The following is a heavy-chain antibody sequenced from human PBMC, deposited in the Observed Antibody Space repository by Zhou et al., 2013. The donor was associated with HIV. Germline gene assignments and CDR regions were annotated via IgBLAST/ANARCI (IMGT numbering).Heavy chain of an antibody. CDR1: GYSISTGYY. CDR2: IYHTGNT. J-gene: IGHJ4*02. V-gene: IGHV4-38-2*02. CDR3: ARHFPGALGLSAPHFDY. Sequence: QVQLQESGPGLVKPSETLSLTCTVSGYSISTGYYWGWIRQPPGKGLEWIGNIYHTGNTYYNPSLKSRVIISVETSKNQFSLKLSSVTAADTAVYYCARHFPGALGLSAPHFDYWGQGTLVTVSS. D-gene: IGHD3-3*02.